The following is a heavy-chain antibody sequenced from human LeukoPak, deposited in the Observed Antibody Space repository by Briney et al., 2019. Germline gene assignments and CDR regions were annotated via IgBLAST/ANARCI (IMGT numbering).Heavy chain of an antibody. D-gene: IGHD2-2*01. J-gene: IGHJ4*02. V-gene: IGHV3-49*04. CDR2: IQAKGYCGAT. CDR3: TRAPHPRCSSSGCYLDY. CDR1: GFTFGDYA. Sequence: GGSLRLFCSTPGFTFGDYAMSWVRQAPGKGLVWVGFIQAKGYCGATKYAAFVNGSFSISKDDSQSIANLQMNDLKTEDTAVYYCTRAPHPRCSSSGCYLDYWGQGTLVTVSS.